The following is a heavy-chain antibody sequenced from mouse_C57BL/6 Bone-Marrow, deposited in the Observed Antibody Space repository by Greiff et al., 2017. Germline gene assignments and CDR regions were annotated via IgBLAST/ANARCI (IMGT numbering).Heavy chain of an antibody. CDR1: GYSITSGYY. CDR2: ISYDGSN. CDR3: ARDDYDFDY. J-gene: IGHJ2*01. V-gene: IGHV3-6*01. Sequence: EVQLQQSGPGLVKPSQSLSLTCSVTGYSITSGYYWNWIRQFPGNQLEWMGYISYDGSNNSNPSLKNRITITRDTSKNQFFLKLNSLTTEDTATYSGARDDYDFDYWGQGTTLTVSS. D-gene: IGHD2-4*01.